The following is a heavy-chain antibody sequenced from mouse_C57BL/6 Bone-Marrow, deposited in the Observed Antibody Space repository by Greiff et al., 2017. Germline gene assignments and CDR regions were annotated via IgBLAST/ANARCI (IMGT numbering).Heavy chain of an antibody. J-gene: IGHJ1*03. CDR1: GYSITSGYY. Sequence: EVKLMESGPGLVKPSQSLSLTCSVTGYSITSGYYWNWIRQFPGNKLEWMGYISYDGSNNYNPSLKNRISITRDTSKNQFFLKLNSVTTEDTATYYCARDGGWLLYWYFDVWGTGTTVTVSS. CDR3: ARDGGWLLYWYFDV. CDR2: ISYDGSN. V-gene: IGHV3-6*01. D-gene: IGHD2-3*01.